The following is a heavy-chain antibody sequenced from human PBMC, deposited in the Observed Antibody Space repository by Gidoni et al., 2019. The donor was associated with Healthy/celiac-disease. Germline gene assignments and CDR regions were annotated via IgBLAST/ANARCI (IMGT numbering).Heavy chain of an antibody. V-gene: IGHV1-8*01. J-gene: IGHJ6*02. CDR1: GYTFTSYD. D-gene: IGHD3-10*01. Sequence: QVQLVQSGAEVKKPGASVKVSCKASGYTFTSYDINWVRQATGQGLEWMGWMNPNSGNTGYAQKFQGRVTMTRNTSISTAYMELSSLRSEDTAVYYCARGITMVRGVINPDYYYYGMDVWGQGTTVTVSS. CDR2: MNPNSGNT. CDR3: ARGITMVRGVINPDYYYYGMDV.